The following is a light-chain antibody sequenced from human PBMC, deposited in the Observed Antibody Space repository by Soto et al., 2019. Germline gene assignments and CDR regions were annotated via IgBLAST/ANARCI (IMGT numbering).Light chain of an antibody. Sequence: EIVLTQSPDILSLSPGERATLSCRASQSVRSSYLAWYQQRPGQAPRLLIYGASSRATGIPDRFSGDGSGTDVTLTISRLEPEDFVVYYCQQYGSSPGYTFGQGTKLEIK. CDR1: QSVRSSY. V-gene: IGKV3-20*01. CDR2: GAS. CDR3: QQYGSSPGYT. J-gene: IGKJ2*01.